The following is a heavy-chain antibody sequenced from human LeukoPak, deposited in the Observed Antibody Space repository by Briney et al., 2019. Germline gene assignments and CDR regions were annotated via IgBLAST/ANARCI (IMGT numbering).Heavy chain of an antibody. Sequence: SETLSLTCTVSGGSISSSSYYWGWIRQPPGKGLELIGSIYYSGSTYYNPSLNSRVTISVDTSKNQFSLKLSSVTAADTAVYFCARAYSSSWYFNWFDPWGQGTLVTVSS. J-gene: IGHJ5*02. V-gene: IGHV4-39*07. D-gene: IGHD6-13*01. CDR1: GGSISSSSYY. CDR3: ARAYSSSWYFNWFDP. CDR2: IYYSGST.